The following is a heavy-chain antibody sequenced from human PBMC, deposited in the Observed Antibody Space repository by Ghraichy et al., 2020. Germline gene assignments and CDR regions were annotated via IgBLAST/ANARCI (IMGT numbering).Heavy chain of an antibody. CDR1: GFTVSSSY. CDR3: ARGIATTGTFFDY. V-gene: IGHV3-66*01. J-gene: IGHJ4*02. CDR2: IYSGYST. Sequence: LSLTCAASGFTVSSSYMSWVRQAPGKGVEWVSVIYSGYSTYYADSVKGRFTISRDNSKNTVYLQMNSLRAEDTAVYYCARGIATTGTFFDYWGQGTLVTVSS. D-gene: IGHD6-13*01.